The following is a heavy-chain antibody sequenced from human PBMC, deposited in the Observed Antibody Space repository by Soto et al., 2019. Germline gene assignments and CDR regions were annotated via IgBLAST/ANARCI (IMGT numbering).Heavy chain of an antibody. J-gene: IGHJ2*01. CDR2: ISWNSGRR. Sequence: EVQLVESGGDLVQPGRSLKLSCAASGFTFADYAMHWVRQAPGKGLEWVSGISWNSGRRDYADSVRGRFTISRDNAKNSLHLQMNSQRAEDTAVYYCAKDSDYDLSEGYFDLWGRGTLVTVSS. CDR3: AKDSDYDLSEGYFDL. D-gene: IGHD5-12*01. V-gene: IGHV3-9*01. CDR1: GFTFADYA.